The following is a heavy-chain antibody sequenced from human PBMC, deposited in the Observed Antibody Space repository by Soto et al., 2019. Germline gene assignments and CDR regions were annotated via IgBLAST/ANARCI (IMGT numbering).Heavy chain of an antibody. J-gene: IGHJ5*02. CDR3: AKGAMSGITMVRGMKFDP. D-gene: IGHD3-10*01. CDR1: GFTFSDFY. V-gene: IGHV3-11*01. CDR2: ISDDGYTI. Sequence: GGSLRLSCATSGFTFSDFYMSWVRQAPGKGPEWVSYISDDGYTIYYADSVKGRFTISRDNAENTLYLQMNSLRAEDTAVYYCAKGAMSGITMVRGMKFDPWGPGTPVTVSS.